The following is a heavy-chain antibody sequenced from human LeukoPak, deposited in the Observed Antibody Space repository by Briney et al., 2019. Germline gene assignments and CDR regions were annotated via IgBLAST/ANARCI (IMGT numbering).Heavy chain of an antibody. D-gene: IGHD2-21*01. CDR1: GYSISSGYY. J-gene: IGHJ4*02. V-gene: IGHV4-38-2*02. CDR3: ARTLHISAPFDV. Sequence: PSETLSLTCTVSGYSISSGYYWGWIRQPPGKGLEWIGSIYYSGSTYYNPSLKSRLTISVDTSKNHFSLKLSSVTAADTAVYCCARTLHISAPFDVWGQGTLVTVSS. CDR2: IYYSGST.